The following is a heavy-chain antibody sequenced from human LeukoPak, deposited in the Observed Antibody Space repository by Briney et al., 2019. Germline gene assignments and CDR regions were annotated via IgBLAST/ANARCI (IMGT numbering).Heavy chain of an antibody. V-gene: IGHV3-53*01. CDR1: GFTVSSNY. CDR3: ARENSGRSLDY. CDR2: IYSGGST. J-gene: IGHJ4*02. D-gene: IGHD3-10*01. Sequence: GGSLRLSCAASGFTVSSNYMSWVRQAPGKGLEWVSVIYSGGSTYYADSVKGRFTISRDNSKNTLYLQMNSLRAEDTAVYYCARENSGRSLDYWGQGCSASVSS.